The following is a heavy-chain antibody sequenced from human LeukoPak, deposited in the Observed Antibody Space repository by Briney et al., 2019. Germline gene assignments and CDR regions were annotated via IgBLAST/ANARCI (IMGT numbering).Heavy chain of an antibody. D-gene: IGHD1-7*01. Sequence: SETLSLTCTVSGGSISSYYWSWIRQPPGKGLEWIGYIYYSGSTNYNPSLKSRVTISVDTSKNQFSLKLSPVTAADTAVYYCARDQYNWNYGGFDYWGQGTLVTVSS. CDR3: ARDQYNWNYGGFDY. V-gene: IGHV4-59*01. CDR1: GGSISSYY. CDR2: IYYSGST. J-gene: IGHJ4*02.